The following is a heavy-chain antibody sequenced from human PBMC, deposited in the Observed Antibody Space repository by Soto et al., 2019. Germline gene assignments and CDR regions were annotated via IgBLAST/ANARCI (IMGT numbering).Heavy chain of an antibody. CDR3: ARGIRGYYGVDV. Sequence: EVQLVESGGGLVQPGGSLRLSCAASGFTFSNYWIHWVRQAPGKGLVWVSRINGDGTTTDYADSVKGRFTISRDNAKNTVYLQMNSLRVEEAAVYYWARGIRGYYGVDVWGQGTTVTVSS. CDR1: GFTFSNYW. D-gene: IGHD1-20*01. CDR2: INGDGTTT. J-gene: IGHJ6*02. V-gene: IGHV3-74*01.